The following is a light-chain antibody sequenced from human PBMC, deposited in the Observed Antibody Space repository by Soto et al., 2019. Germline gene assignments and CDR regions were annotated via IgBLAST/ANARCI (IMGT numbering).Light chain of an antibody. Sequence: DIQMTQSPSTLSASVGDSVTITCRASQSISSWLAWYQQKPGKAPKLLIYKASSLESGVPSRFSGSGSGTEFTLTISSLQPDDFAVYYCQQYNNWPFTFGQGTRLEIK. CDR2: KAS. V-gene: IGKV1-5*03. J-gene: IGKJ5*01. CDR3: QQYNNWPFT. CDR1: QSISSW.